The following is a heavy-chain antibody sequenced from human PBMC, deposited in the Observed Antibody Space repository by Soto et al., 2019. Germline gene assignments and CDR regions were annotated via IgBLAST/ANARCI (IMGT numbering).Heavy chain of an antibody. CDR2: INPNSGAT. V-gene: IGHV1-2*02. CDR1: GYTFTDHY. D-gene: IGHD3-3*01. J-gene: IGHJ5*02. CDR3: ARDGALHDDFWSGWFDL. Sequence: AASVKVSCKASGYTFTDHYIHWVRQAPGQGLECMGWINPNSGATSYAQKFQDRVTMTRDTSISTAYMELSRLRSDDTAVYYCARDGALHDDFWSGWFDLWGQGTQVTLSS.